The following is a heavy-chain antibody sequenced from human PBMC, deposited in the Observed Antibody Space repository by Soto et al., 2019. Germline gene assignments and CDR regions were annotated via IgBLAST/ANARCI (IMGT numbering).Heavy chain of an antibody. CDR1: GFTFSSYG. CDR2: IWYDGSNK. J-gene: IGHJ6*02. Sequence: QVQLVESGGGVVQPGRSLRLSCAASGFTFSSYGMHWVRQAPGKGLEWVAVIWYDGSNKYYADSVKGRFTISRDNSKNTLYLQMNGLRAEDTAVYYCARDRKAVYYYGMDVWGQGTTVTVSS. V-gene: IGHV3-33*01. CDR3: ARDRKAVYYYGMDV.